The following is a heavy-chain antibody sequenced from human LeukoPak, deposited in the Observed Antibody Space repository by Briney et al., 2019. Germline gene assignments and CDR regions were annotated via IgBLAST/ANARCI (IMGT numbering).Heavy chain of an antibody. CDR3: ARGGYCTGGVCYLDY. CDR1: GGSISSYY. V-gene: IGHV4-4*07. D-gene: IGHD2-8*02. CDR2: IYTSGST. J-gene: IGHJ4*02. Sequence: PSETLSLTCTVPGGSISSYYWSWIRQPAGKGLEWIGRIYTSGSTNYNPSLKSRVTMSVDTSKNQFSLKLSSVTAADTAVYYCARGGYCTGGVCYLDYWGQGTLVTVSS.